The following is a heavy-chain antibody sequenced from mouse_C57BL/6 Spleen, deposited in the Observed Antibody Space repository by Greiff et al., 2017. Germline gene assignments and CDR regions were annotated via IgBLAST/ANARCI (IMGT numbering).Heavy chain of an antibody. V-gene: IGHV5-9-1*02. J-gene: IGHJ4*01. CDR1: GFTFSSYA. D-gene: IGHD2-3*01. CDR3: TRDGAHAMDY. CDR2: ISSGGDYI. Sequence: EVKVVESGEGLVKPGGSLTLSCAASGFTFSSYAMSWVRQTPEKRLEWVAYISSGGDYIYYADTVKGRFTISRDNARNTLYLQMSSLKSEDTAMYYCTRDGAHAMDYWGQGTSVTVSS.